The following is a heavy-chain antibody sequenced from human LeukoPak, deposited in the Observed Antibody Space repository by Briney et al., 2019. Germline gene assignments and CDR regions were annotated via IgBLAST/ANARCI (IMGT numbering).Heavy chain of an antibody. V-gene: IGHV6-1*01. CDR2: TYYRSKWYN. D-gene: IGHD3-22*01. CDR3: ARYPHTYYYDSSGYYTGGYYYYGMDV. Sequence: SQTLSLTCAISGDSVSSNSAAWNWIRQSPSRGLEWLGSTYYRSKWYNDYAVSVKSRITINPDTSKNQFSLQLNSVTPEDTAVYYCARYPHTYYYDSSGYYTGGYYYYGMDVWGQGTTVTVSS. CDR1: GDSVSSNSAA. J-gene: IGHJ6*02.